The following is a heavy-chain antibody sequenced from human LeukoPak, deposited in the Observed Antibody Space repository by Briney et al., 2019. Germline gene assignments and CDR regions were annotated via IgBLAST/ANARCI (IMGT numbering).Heavy chain of an antibody. D-gene: IGHD6-6*01. CDR2: VSPKSGGT. CDR3: ARDGIYSTSFDAYDI. CDR1: GYTFTAYY. J-gene: IGHJ3*02. V-gene: IGHV1-2*02. Sequence: ASVKVSCKASGYTFTAYYLHWVRQAPGRGLEWMGWVSPKSGGTSYAQKFQGRVTMTRGTSITTAYMELSSLTSDDTAMYYCARDGIYSTSFDAYDIWGQGTMVTVSS.